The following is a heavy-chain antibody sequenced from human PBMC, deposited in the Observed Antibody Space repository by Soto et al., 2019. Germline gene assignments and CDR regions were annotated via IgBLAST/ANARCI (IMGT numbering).Heavy chain of an antibody. V-gene: IGHV4-4*02. Sequence: QVQLQESGPGLVEPSGTLSLTCGVSGGSISTHNWWSWVRQSPGRGLEWIGEIYHIGSTNYNPSLKSRVTMSVDKSKTLFSLELTSVTAADTAVYYCAREKGAGTYMGFDYWGQGTLVTVSS. CDR1: GGSISTHNW. CDR3: AREKGAGTYMGFDY. D-gene: IGHD3-10*01. CDR2: IYHIGST. J-gene: IGHJ4*02.